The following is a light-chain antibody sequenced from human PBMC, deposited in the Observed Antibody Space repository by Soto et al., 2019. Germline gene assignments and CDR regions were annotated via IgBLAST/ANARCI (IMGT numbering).Light chain of an antibody. CDR3: DYYTHPGPYV. CDR2: DVT. J-gene: IGLJ1*01. Sequence: QSALTQPASVSGSRGQSITISCTGPSIDLNDYSSVSWYQHRPGEAPQLKVFDVTYRPSAVSDRFSGSQSGHTASLTISGLLPEDEGEYYCDYYTHPGPYVFGPGTKLTVL. V-gene: IGLV2-14*03. CDR1: SIDLNDYSS.